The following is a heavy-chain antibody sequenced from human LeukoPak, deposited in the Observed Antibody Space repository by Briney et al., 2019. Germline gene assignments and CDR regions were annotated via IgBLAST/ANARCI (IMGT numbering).Heavy chain of an antibody. CDR1: GFTFSSYS. Sequence: GGSLRLSCAASGFTFSSYSMNWVRQAPGKGLEWISYINVGSRTIDYADSVKGRFTISRDDAGNSLYLQMNSLRAEDTALYYCARDHQWSFDSWGPGTLVTVSS. CDR3: ARDHQWSFDS. D-gene: IGHD2-15*01. V-gene: IGHV3-48*04. CDR2: INVGSRTI. J-gene: IGHJ4*02.